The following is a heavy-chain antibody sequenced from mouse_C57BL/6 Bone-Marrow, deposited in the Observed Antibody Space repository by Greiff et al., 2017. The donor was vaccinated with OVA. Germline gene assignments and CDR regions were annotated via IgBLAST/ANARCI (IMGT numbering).Heavy chain of an antibody. CDR3: ARGGSSGYGAYY. J-gene: IGHJ2*01. V-gene: IGHV1-69*01. CDR1: GYTFTSYW. Sequence: QVQLQQPGAELVMPGASVKLSCKASGYTFTSYWMHWVKQRPGQGLEWIGEIDPSDSYTNYNQKFKGKSTLTVDKSSSTAYMQHSSLTSEDSAVDYCARGGSSGYGAYYWGQGTTLTVTS. D-gene: IGHD3-2*02. CDR2: IDPSDSYT.